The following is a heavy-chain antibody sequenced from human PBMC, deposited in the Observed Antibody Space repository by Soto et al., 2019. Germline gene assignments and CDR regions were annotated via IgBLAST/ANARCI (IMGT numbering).Heavy chain of an antibody. CDR3: ARGSKIEGWFDY. Sequence: EVQLVESGGGWVQPGGSLRLSCAAAGFTLNTYEMNGVRQAPGKGQEGGAYISSSGTIISYADSGNGRFTISRDNAKNSLYLQMNSLRVEDTAVYYCARGSKIEGWFDYWGQGSLVTVSS. CDR1: GFTLNTYE. CDR2: ISSSGTII. J-gene: IGHJ4*02. D-gene: IGHD3-22*01. V-gene: IGHV3-48*03.